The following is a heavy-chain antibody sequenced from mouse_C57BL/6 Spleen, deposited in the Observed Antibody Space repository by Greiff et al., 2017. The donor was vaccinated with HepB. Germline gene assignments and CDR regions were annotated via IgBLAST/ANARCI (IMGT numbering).Heavy chain of an antibody. V-gene: IGHV1-59*01. CDR3: ARDGNSRYFDV. CDR2: IDPSDSYT. CDR1: GYTFTSYW. Sequence: QVQLKESGAELVRPGTSVKLSCKASGYTFTSYWMHWVKQRPGQGLEWIGVIDPSDSYTNYNQKFKGKATLTVDTSSSTAYMQLSSLTSEDSAVYYCARDGNSRYFDVWGTGTTVTVSS. D-gene: IGHD2-1*01. J-gene: IGHJ1*03.